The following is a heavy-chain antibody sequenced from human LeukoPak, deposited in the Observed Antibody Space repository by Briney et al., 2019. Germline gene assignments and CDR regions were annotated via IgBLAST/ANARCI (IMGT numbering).Heavy chain of an antibody. V-gene: IGHV1-3*01. CDR2: INAGNGNT. D-gene: IGHD6-13*01. CDR3: ARPYSSSWYDYDY. Sequence: ASVKVSCKASGYTFTSYAMHWVRQAPGQRLEWMGWINAGNGNTEYSQKFQGRVTITRDTSASTAYMELSSLRSEDTAVYYCARPYSSSWYDYDYWGQGTLVTVSS. CDR1: GYTFTSYA. J-gene: IGHJ4*02.